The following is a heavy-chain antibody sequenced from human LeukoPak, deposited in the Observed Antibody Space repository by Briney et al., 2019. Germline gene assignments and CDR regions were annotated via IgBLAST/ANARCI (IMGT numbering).Heavy chain of an antibody. V-gene: IGHV1-69*01. J-gene: IGHJ3*02. Sequence: SVKVSCKASGGTFSSYAISWVRQAPGQGLEWMGGIIPIFGTANYARKVQGRVRITAGESTSTTYMALSSLRSEHTAVYYCARAERDGYNQFNAFDIWGQGTMVTVSS. CDR1: GGTFSSYA. D-gene: IGHD5-24*01. CDR3: ARAERDGYNQFNAFDI. CDR2: IIPIFGTA.